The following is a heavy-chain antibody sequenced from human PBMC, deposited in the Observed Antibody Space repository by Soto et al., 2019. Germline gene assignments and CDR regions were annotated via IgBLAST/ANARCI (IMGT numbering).Heavy chain of an antibody. V-gene: IGHV1-8*01. Sequence: QVQLVQSGAEVKKPGASVKVSCKASGYTFTSYAINWVRQATGQGLEWMGWMNPNSGNTGYAQKFQGRVTMTRNTSISTANRELSSVRSEDTAVDYCARQTCRGWLDYWGQGTLVTVSS. CDR3: ARQTCRGWLDY. CDR2: MNPNSGNT. CDR1: GYTFTSYA. J-gene: IGHJ4*01. D-gene: IGHD6-19*01.